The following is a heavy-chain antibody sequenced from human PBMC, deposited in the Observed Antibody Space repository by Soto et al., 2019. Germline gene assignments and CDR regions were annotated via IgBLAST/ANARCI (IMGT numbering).Heavy chain of an antibody. J-gene: IGHJ4*02. D-gene: IGHD2-21*01. V-gene: IGHV3-30*03. Sequence: QVQLVESGGGVVQPGGSLRLSCAASGFTFSNYAMHWVRQAPGKGLEWVADITKNGRNKDYADSVKGRLAISRGKFQNTPELQMNSLGVEDTAIEYCGRWNCGDWHFPFDYLGQGTLVTVSS. CDR3: GRWNCGDWHFPFDY. CDR1: GFTFSNYA. CDR2: ITKNGRNK.